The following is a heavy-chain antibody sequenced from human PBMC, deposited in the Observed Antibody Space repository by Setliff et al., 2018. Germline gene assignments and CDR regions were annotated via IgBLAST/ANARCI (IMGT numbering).Heavy chain of an antibody. CDR2: INHSGST. J-gene: IGHJ2*01. CDR1: SGSFSGYY. D-gene: IGHD2-2*01. Sequence: PSETLSLTCAVYSGSFSGYYWSWIRQPPGKGLEWIGEINHSGSTNYNPSLKSRVTISVDTSKNQFSLNLSSVTAADTALYYCARTSTGRYFDLWGRGTLVTVSS. CDR3: ARTSTGRYFDL. V-gene: IGHV4-34*01.